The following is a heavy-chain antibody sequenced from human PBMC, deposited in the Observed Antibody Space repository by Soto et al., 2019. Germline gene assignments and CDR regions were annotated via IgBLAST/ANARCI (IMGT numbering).Heavy chain of an antibody. V-gene: IGHV3-21*02. CDR3: ARGGPQAYSGNPDGSAFDD. D-gene: IGHD4-4*01. Sequence: EVQLVESGGTLVKPGGSLRLSCVASGFMFSSYSMNWVRQAPGKGLEWVSCISTSSNYIYYGDSVKGRFTISRDNVRNSLHLQMNSLRAEDTAIYYCARGGPQAYSGNPDGSAFDDWGQGTLVTVSS. CDR2: ISTSSNYI. CDR1: GFMFSSYS. J-gene: IGHJ4*02.